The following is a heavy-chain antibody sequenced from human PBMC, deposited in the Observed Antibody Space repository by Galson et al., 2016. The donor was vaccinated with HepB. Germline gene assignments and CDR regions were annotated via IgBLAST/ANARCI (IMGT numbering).Heavy chain of an antibody. V-gene: IGHV3-33*01. CDR2: IWHDGSNK. CDR3: AREGVDTSGWFAIDV. D-gene: IGHD6-19*01. CDR1: GFTFSNYG. Sequence: SLRLSCAASGFTFSNYGVHWVRQAPGKGLEWVAVIWHDGSNKYYADSVKGRFTISKDNSKSTVYLQMNSLRVEDSAVYYCAREGVDTSGWFAIDVWGQGTTVTVSS. J-gene: IGHJ6*02.